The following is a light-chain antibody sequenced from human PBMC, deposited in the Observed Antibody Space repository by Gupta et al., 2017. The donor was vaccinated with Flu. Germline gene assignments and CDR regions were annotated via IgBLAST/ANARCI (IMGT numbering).Light chain of an antibody. V-gene: IGLV3-1*01. CDR2: QDN. CDR1: RMGEKY. CDR3: QAWDSSASYV. Sequence: SSELTQPPSVSVSPGQTARITCSGDRMGEKYASWYQQKPGQSPVLVIYQDNKRPAGIPERFSGSNSGNTATLTIRGTQAMDEADYYCQAWDSSASYVFGSGTKVAV. J-gene: IGLJ1*01.